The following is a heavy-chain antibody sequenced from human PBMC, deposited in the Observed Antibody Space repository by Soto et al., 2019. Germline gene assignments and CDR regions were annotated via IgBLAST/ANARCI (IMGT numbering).Heavy chain of an antibody. D-gene: IGHD6-6*01. CDR1: GFTFGDYA. J-gene: IGHJ4*02. Sequence: GGSLRLSCTASGFTFGDYAMSWVRQAPGKGLEWVGFIRSKAYGGTTEYAASVKGRFTISRDDSKSIAYLQMNSLKTEDTAVYYCTRDHYSSSNYWGQGTLVTVSS. CDR3: TRDHYSSSNY. CDR2: IRSKAYGGTT. V-gene: IGHV3-49*04.